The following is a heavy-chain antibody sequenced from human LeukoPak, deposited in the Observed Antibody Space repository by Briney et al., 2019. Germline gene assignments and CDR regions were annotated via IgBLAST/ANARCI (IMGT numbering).Heavy chain of an antibody. V-gene: IGHV4-39*01. Sequence: SETLSLTCTVSGGSIRNSNYYWGWIRQPPEKRLEWIGSIYDSGSTYHNPSLKSRVTISVDTSMNQFSLKLSSVTAADTAVYYCARQCSGGSCYLRGDFDYWGQGTLVTVSS. CDR3: ARQCSGGSCYLRGDFDY. J-gene: IGHJ4*02. CDR1: GGSIRNSNYY. D-gene: IGHD2-15*01. CDR2: IYDSGST.